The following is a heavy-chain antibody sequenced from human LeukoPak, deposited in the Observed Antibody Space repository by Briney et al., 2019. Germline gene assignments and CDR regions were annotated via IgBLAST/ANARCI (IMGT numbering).Heavy chain of an antibody. V-gene: IGHV3-30-3*01. Sequence: PGGSLRLSCAASGFTFRNYAMHWVRQAPGKGLEWVAVIFFDGSEAFYEDSVRGRFTISRDNSKNTLYLQMNSLRAEDTAVYYCARDNILTGPGWGMDVWGQGTTVTVSS. CDR1: GFTFRNYA. D-gene: IGHD3-9*01. CDR2: IFFDGSEA. J-gene: IGHJ6*02. CDR3: ARDNILTGPGWGMDV.